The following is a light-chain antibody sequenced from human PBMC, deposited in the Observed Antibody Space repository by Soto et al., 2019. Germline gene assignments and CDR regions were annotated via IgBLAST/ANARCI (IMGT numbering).Light chain of an antibody. V-gene: IGLV2-14*01. CDR3: SSYSSISPPTYV. J-gene: IGLJ1*01. CDR1: SSDVGGYNY. CDR2: DVD. Sequence: QSVLTQPASMSGSPGQSITISCTGTSSDVGGYNYVSWYQQHPGTAPKLIIYDVDNRPSGVSSRFSGSKSGNTASLTISGLQAEDEADYYCSSYSSISPPTYVFGTGTKLTVL.